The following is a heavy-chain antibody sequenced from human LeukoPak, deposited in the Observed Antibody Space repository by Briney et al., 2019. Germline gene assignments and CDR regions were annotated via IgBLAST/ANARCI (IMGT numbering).Heavy chain of an antibody. V-gene: IGHV3-21*01. J-gene: IGHJ4*02. Sequence: GGSLRLSCTVSGFTVSSNSMSWVRQAPGKGLEWVSSISSSSSYIYYADSVKGRFTISRDNAKNSLYLQMNSLRAEDTAVYYCARDPGPDSDYWGQGTLVTVSS. CDR2: ISSSSSYI. CDR3: ARDPGPDSDY. D-gene: IGHD3-22*01. CDR1: GFTVSSNS.